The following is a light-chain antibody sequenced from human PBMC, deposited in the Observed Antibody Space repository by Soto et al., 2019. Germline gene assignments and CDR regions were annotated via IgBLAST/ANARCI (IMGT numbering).Light chain of an antibody. V-gene: IGKV3D-15*01. Sequence: SVSPGERATLSCRASQRVSDNLAWYQQKPGQAPRLLIYGASTRATGIPARFSGSGSGTEFTLTISSLQSEDFAVYYCQQYNNWPPTFGQGTKVEIK. J-gene: IGKJ1*01. CDR1: QRVSDN. CDR3: QQYNNWPPT. CDR2: GAS.